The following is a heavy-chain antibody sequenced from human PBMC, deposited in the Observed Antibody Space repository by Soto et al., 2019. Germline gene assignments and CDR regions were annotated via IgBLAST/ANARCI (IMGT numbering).Heavy chain of an antibody. CDR2: ISSGSSYI. CDR1: GFTFNTYS. CDR3: AKDPNGDYVGAFDS. J-gene: IGHJ4*02. D-gene: IGHD4-17*01. Sequence: GGSLRLSCTASGFTFNTYSMNWVRQAPGKGLEWVSSISSGSSYIYYADSVKGRFTISRDNAKNSLYLQMNSLRADDTAVYYCAKDPNGDYVGAFDSWGQGTLVTVSS. V-gene: IGHV3-21*04.